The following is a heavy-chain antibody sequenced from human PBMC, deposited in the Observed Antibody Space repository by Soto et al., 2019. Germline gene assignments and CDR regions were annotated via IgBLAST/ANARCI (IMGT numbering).Heavy chain of an antibody. V-gene: IGHV1-69*13. Sequence: SVKVSCKASGGTFSSYAISWVRQAPGQGLEWMGGIIPIFGTANYAQKFQGRVTITADESTSTAYMELSSLRSEDTAVYYCARDMAGTNWFDPWGQGTLVTVS. J-gene: IGHJ5*02. CDR3: ARDMAGTNWFDP. CDR2: IIPIFGTA. CDR1: GGTFSSYA. D-gene: IGHD6-19*01.